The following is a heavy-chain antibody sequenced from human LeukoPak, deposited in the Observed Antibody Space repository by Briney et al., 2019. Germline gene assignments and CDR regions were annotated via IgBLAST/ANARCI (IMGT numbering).Heavy chain of an antibody. Sequence: SETLSLTCTVSGDSIDSYYWGWIRQPPGKGLEWIGSIYYSGSTYYNPSLKSRVTISVDTSKNQFSLKLSSVTAADTAVYYCARHPHSSSWYRGVYWGQGTLVTVSS. CDR2: IYYSGST. J-gene: IGHJ4*02. CDR3: ARHPHSSSWYRGVY. D-gene: IGHD6-13*01. V-gene: IGHV4-39*01. CDR1: GDSIDSYY.